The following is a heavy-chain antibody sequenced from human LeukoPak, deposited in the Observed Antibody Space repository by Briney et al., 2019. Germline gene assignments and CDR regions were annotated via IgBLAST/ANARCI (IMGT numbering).Heavy chain of an antibody. J-gene: IGHJ4*02. D-gene: IGHD2-15*01. V-gene: IGHV1-18*01. CDR3: TRSNPVGYCSGGSCYDSDSSPEDY. Sequence: GASVKVSCKASGYTFTSYGISWVRQAPGQGLEWMGWISAYNGNTNYAQKLQGRVTMTTDTSTSTAYMELRSLRSDDTAVYYCTRSNPVGYCSGGSCYDSDSSPEDYWGQGTLVTVSS. CDR2: ISAYNGNT. CDR1: GYTFTSYG.